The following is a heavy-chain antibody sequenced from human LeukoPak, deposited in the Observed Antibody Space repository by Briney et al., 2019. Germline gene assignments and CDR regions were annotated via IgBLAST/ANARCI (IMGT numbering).Heavy chain of an antibody. J-gene: IGHJ4*02. CDR1: GFTFSSYG. Sequence: PGGSLRLSCGASGFTFSSYGMHLGRQAPGKGLEWVAFIRYDGSNKYYADSVKGRFTISRDNSKNTLYLQMNSLRAEDTAVYYCAKLGGFGEPDYWGQGTLVTVSS. CDR3: AKLGGFGEPDY. D-gene: IGHD3-10*01. CDR2: IRYDGSNK. V-gene: IGHV3-30*02.